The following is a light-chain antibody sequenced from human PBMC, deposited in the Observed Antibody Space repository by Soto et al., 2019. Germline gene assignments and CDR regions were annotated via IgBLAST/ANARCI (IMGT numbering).Light chain of an antibody. CDR1: QGISNY. J-gene: IGKJ1*01. Sequence: DIQMTQSPSSLSASVGVRVTITCRARQGISNYSAWYKQKPGKDPKLLIYAASTLQSGVPSRFSGSGSGTDFTLTISSLQPEDVATDYCQMYNSAPRTFGQGTNVEIK. CDR2: AAS. V-gene: IGKV1-27*01. CDR3: QMYNSAPRT.